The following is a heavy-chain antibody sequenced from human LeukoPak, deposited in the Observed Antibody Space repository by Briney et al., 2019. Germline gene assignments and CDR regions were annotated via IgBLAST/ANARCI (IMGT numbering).Heavy chain of an antibody. CDR3: AKDRSSWYVGGIDY. V-gene: IGHV3-21*04. J-gene: IGHJ4*02. CDR1: GFSFSTHN. Sequence: GGSLRLSCAASGFSFSTHNMNWVRQAPGKGLEWLSSISSSGSYIYYADSVKGRFTISRDNAKNSLYLQMNSLRAEDTALYYCAKDRSSWYVGGIDYWGQGTLVTVSS. D-gene: IGHD6-13*01. CDR2: ISSSGSYI.